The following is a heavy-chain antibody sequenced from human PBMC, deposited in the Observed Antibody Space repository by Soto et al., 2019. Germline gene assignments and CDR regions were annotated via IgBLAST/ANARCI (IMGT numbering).Heavy chain of an antibody. CDR2: IYYSGST. D-gene: IGHD6-13*01. Sequence: SETLSLTCTVSGGSISSSSYYWGWIRQPPGKGLEWIASIYYSGSTYYNPSLKSRVTISVDTSKNQFYLKVSSVTAADTAVFYCARHSSSSWAYYYYMDVWGKGTTVTVSS. CDR1: GGSISSSSYY. CDR3: ARHSSSSWAYYYYMDV. V-gene: IGHV4-39*01. J-gene: IGHJ6*03.